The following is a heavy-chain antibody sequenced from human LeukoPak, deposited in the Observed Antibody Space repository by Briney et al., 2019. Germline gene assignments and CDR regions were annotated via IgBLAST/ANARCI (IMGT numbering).Heavy chain of an antibody. D-gene: IGHD1-26*01. CDR1: GGSISSYY. J-gene: IGHJ4*02. CDR3: AKDDSGTLHLVFDY. Sequence: PSETLSLTCTVSGGSISSYYWSWVRQAPGKGLEWVSAISGSGGSTYYADSVKGRFTISRDNSKNTLYLQMNSLRAEDTAVYYCAKDDSGTLHLVFDYWGQGTLVTVSS. V-gene: IGHV3-23*01. CDR2: ISGSGGST.